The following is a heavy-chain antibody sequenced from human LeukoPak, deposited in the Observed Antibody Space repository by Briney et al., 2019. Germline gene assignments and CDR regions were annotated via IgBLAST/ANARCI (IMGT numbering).Heavy chain of an antibody. D-gene: IGHD1-26*01. CDR3: ARGGSGSLYWFDP. V-gene: IGHV1-46*01. J-gene: IGHJ5*02. CDR1: GGTFSSYA. Sequence: ASVKVSCKASGGTFSSYAISWVRQAPGQGLEWMGIINPSGGSTTYAQKLQGRVTMTRDTSTSTVYMELSSLRCEDTAVYYCARGGSGSLYWFDPWGQGTLVTVSS. CDR2: INPSGGST.